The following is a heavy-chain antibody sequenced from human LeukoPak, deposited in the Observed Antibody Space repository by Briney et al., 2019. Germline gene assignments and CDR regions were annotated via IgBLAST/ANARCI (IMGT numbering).Heavy chain of an antibody. CDR1: GYTFTSYG. Sequence: ASVKVSCKASGYTFTSYGISWVRQAPGQGLEWMGWISAYNGNTNYAQKLQGRVTMTTDTSTSTAYMELRSLRSDDTAVYYCAREYDSSGYYYFGYWGQGTLVTVSS. D-gene: IGHD3-22*01. J-gene: IGHJ4*02. CDR3: AREYDSSGYYYFGY. CDR2: ISAYNGNT. V-gene: IGHV1-18*01.